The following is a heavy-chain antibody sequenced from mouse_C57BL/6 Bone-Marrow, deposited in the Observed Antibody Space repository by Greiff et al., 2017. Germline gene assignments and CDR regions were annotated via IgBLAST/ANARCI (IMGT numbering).Heavy chain of an antibody. D-gene: IGHD2-3*01. V-gene: IGHV1-53*01. Sequence: QVQLQQPGTELVKPGASVKLSCKASGYTFTSYWMHWVKQRPGQGLEWIGYINPSNGGTNYNEKFKSKATLTVDKSSSTAYMQLSSLTSEDSAVYYVARGRLLREYFDYWGQGTTLTVSS. CDR2: INPSNGGT. J-gene: IGHJ2*01. CDR1: GYTFTSYW. CDR3: ARGRLLREYFDY.